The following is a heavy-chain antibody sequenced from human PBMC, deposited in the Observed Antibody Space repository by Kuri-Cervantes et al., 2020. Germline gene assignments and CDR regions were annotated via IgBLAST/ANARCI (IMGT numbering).Heavy chain of an antibody. V-gene: IGHV3-23*01. CDR1: GFTFSSYA. Sequence: GESLKISCAASGFTFSSYAMTWVRQAPGKGLEWVSAISDTGDSTYYADSVKGRFTISRDNSKNTLYLQMNSLRSEDTAVYYCAMGTMIVGSDVAAFDIWGQGTMVTVSS. CDR3: AMGTMIVGSDVAAFDI. D-gene: IGHD3-22*01. CDR2: ISDTGDST. J-gene: IGHJ3*02.